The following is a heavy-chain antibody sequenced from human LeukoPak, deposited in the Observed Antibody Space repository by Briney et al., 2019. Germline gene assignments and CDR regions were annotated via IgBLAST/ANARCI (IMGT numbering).Heavy chain of an antibody. CDR2: IRSDAYRGAI. CDR3: ARDISEMGAFDI. CDR1: GFTFADYA. D-gene: IGHD5-24*01. V-gene: IGHV3-49*04. J-gene: IGHJ3*02. Sequence: PGRSLRLSCRASGFTFADYAVNWVRQAPGKGLEWVGFIRSDAYRGAIQYDASVRGRFSISRDDSKTIAYLQMNSLETEDTAVYYCARDISEMGAFDIWGLGTMVTVSS.